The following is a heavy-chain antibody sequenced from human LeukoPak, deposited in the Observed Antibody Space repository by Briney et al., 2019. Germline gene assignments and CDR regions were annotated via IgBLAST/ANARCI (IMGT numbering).Heavy chain of an antibody. Sequence: GGSLRLSGAASGFTFSGSAMRWVRQASGKGLEWVGRIRSKANSYATAYAASVKGRFTVSRDDSKNTAYLQMNSLKTEDTAVYYCTRVGATFLDYWGQGTLVTVSS. CDR1: GFTFSGSA. J-gene: IGHJ4*02. CDR3: TRVGATFLDY. V-gene: IGHV3-73*01. D-gene: IGHD1-26*01. CDR2: IRSKANSYAT.